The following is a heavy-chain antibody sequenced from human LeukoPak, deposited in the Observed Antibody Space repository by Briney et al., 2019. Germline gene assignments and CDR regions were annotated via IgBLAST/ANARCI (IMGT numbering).Heavy chain of an antibody. Sequence: SGTLSLTCAVHGGPLSGYDWSWIRQPPGKGLEWIWEINHSGSTNYNPSLKSRVTILVDTSKHQFSLKLSSVTAADTGVYYCARVIVGASIDYWGQGTLVTVSS. D-gene: IGHD1-26*01. CDR3: ARVIVGASIDY. V-gene: IGHV4-34*01. CDR2: INHSGST. CDR1: GGPLSGYD. J-gene: IGHJ4*02.